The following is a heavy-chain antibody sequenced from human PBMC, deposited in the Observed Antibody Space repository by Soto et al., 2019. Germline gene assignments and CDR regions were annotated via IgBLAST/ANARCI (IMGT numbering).Heavy chain of an antibody. CDR1: GFTFSSYA. J-gene: IGHJ6*03. CDR2: ISGSGGSI. CDR3: AKAGGEEVPAAMRHYYYYMDV. V-gene: IGHV3-23*01. Sequence: GGSLRLSCAASGFTFSSYAMSWVRQAPGKGLEWVSAISGSGGSIYYADSVKGRFTISRDNSKNTLYLQMNSLRAEDTAVYYCAKAGGEEVPAAMRHYYYYMDVWGKGTTVTVSS. D-gene: IGHD2-2*01.